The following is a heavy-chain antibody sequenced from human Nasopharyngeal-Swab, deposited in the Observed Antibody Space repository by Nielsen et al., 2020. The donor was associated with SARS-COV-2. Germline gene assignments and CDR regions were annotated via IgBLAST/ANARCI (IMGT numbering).Heavy chain of an antibody. J-gene: IGHJ3*02. CDR2: INPSGGST. Sequence: WVRQAPGQGLEWMGIINPSGGSTSYAQKFQGRVTMTRDTSTNTVYMELSSLRSEDTAVYYCASHQDYDILTGYYQSAFGIWGQGTMVTVSS. V-gene: IGHV1-46*01. D-gene: IGHD3-9*01. CDR3: ASHQDYDILTGYYQSAFGI.